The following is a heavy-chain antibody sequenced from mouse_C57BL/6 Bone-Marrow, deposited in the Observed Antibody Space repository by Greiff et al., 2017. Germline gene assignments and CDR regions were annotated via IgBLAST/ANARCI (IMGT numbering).Heavy chain of an antibody. CDR3: ARGAYEGYAMDY. CDR1: GFTFSDYY. V-gene: IGHV5-16*01. Sequence: DVKLVESEGGLVQPGSSMKLSCTASGFTFSDYYMAWVRQVPEKGLEWVANINYDGSSTYYLDSLKSRFIISRDNAKNILYLQMSSLKSEDTATYYCARGAYEGYAMDYWGQGTSATVSA. J-gene: IGHJ4*01. CDR2: INYDGSST. D-gene: IGHD6-5*01.